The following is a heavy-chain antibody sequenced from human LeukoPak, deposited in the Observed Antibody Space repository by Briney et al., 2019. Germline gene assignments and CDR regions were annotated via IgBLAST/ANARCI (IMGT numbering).Heavy chain of an antibody. CDR3: ATEAASLRYFDWLPETWFDH. CDR2: INPTSCGT. Sequence: STVKVSCKPSRCTFIRYYMHWVRQAPPQGVEWMGWINPTSCGTNQPPKFQGRVTMTSDTSIRTAYMELSRLRPEDTAVYDCATEAASLRYFDWLPETWFDHWGQGTLVTVSS. J-gene: IGHJ5*02. CDR1: RCTFIRYY. V-gene: IGHV1-2*02. D-gene: IGHD3-9*01.